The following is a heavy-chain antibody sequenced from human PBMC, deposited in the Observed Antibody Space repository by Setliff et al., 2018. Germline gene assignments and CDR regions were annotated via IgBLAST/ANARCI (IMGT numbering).Heavy chain of an antibody. CDR3: ARLRGAFDY. D-gene: IGHD3-16*01. Sequence: PSETLSLTCTVSGGSISSSSYYWSWIRQRPGKGLEWIGKIDYRGSTRYNPSLETRVSMSVDTSKNQFSLRLNSATAADTAVYYCARLRGAFDYWGQGTLVTVSS. CDR1: GGSISSSSYY. V-gene: IGHV4-31*03. CDR2: IDYRGST. J-gene: IGHJ4*02.